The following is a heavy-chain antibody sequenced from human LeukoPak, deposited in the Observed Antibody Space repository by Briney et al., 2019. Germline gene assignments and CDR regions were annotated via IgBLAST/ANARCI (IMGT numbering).Heavy chain of an antibody. CDR1: GFTFSNYA. J-gene: IGHJ4*02. CDR2: ISSGGTYE. D-gene: IGHD3-10*01. V-gene: IGHV3-30*01. Sequence: GKSLRLSCAASGFTFSNYAMHWVRQAPGKGLEWVSLISSGGTYEYYADSVKGRFTISRDNSKNTFYLQLNSLRAEATALYYCARDTTYYYDSGSSGPHYFDNWGQGTLVTVSS. CDR3: ARDTTYYYDSGSSGPHYFDN.